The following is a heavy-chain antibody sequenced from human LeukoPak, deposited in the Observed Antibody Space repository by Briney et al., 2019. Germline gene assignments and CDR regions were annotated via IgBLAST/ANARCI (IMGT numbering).Heavy chain of an antibody. CDR2: FDPEDGET. D-gene: IGHD3-16*01. CDR1: GYTLTELS. J-gene: IGHJ4*02. V-gene: IGHV1-24*01. CDR3: ARDSYYDYVWGSAQFDY. Sequence: ASVKVSCKVSGYTLTELSMHWVRQAPGKGLEWMGGFDPEDGETIYAQKFQGRVTMTEDTSTDTAYMELSSLRAEDTAVYYCARDSYYDYVWGSAQFDYWGQGTLVTISS.